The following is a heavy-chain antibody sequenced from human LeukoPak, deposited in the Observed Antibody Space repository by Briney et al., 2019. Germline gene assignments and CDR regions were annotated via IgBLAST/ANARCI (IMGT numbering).Heavy chain of an antibody. J-gene: IGHJ5*02. D-gene: IGHD5-12*01. CDR1: GFTFSSYA. Sequence: PGGSLRLSCAASGFTFSSYAMSWVRQAPGKGLEWVSSISDSGGSTYYADSVKGRFTISRDNSKNTLYLQMNSLRAEDTAVYYCAKGMRREAYVYPNWFDPWGQGTLVTVSS. V-gene: IGHV3-23*01. CDR2: ISDSGGST. CDR3: AKGMRREAYVYPNWFDP.